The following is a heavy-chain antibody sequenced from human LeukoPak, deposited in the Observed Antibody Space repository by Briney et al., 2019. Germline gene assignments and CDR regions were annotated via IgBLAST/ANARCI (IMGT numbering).Heavy chain of an antibody. V-gene: IGHV3-33*01. CDR2: IWYDGSNK. Sequence: GGSLRLSCAASGFTFSSYGMHWVRQAPGKGLEWVAVIWYDGSNKYYADSVKGRFTISRDNSKNTLYLQMNSLRAEDTAVYYRARASHPYYNYYYMDVWGKGTTVTVSS. CDR3: ARASHPYYNYYYMDV. J-gene: IGHJ6*03. CDR1: GFTFSSYG.